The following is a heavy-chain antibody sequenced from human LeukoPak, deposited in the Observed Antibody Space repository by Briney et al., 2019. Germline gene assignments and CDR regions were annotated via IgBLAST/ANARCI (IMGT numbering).Heavy chain of an antibody. Sequence: SETLSLTCIVSGGSISSGRYYWNWIRQPAGKGLEWIGHIYTSGSTNYNPSLKSRVTMSLDTSKNQFSLKLSSVTAADTAVYYCARNRYRSGSYKYYFDYWGQGTLVTVSS. CDR1: GGSISSGRYY. CDR2: IYTSGST. J-gene: IGHJ4*02. V-gene: IGHV4-61*09. CDR3: ARNRYRSGSYKYYFDY. D-gene: IGHD1-26*01.